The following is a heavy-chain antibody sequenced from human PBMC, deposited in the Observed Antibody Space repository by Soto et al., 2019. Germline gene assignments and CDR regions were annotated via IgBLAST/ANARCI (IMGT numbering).Heavy chain of an antibody. D-gene: IGHD5-12*01. CDR2: IYYSGST. CDR1: GGSISSYY. CDR3: ARDSGYDALDY. J-gene: IGHJ4*02. V-gene: IGHV4-59*01. Sequence: SETLSLTCTVSGGSISSYYWSWIRQPPGKGLEWIGYIYYSGSTNYNPSLKSRVTISVDTSKNQFSLKLSSVTAADTAVYHCARDSGYDALDYWGQGTLVTVSS.